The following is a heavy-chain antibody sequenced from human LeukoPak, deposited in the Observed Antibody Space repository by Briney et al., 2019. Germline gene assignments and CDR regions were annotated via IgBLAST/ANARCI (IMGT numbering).Heavy chain of an antibody. Sequence: PSATLPPTSTVSGGSTSSGGYYGSWLRHPPGKVLGWMGNIYYSGSTYYSPSLKSRVTISVDTSKNQFSLKLSSVTAADTAVYYCARDTNDDSSGSPFDPWGQGTLVTVSS. CDR3: ARDTNDDSSGSPFDP. V-gene: IGHV4-31*03. CDR2: IYYSGST. J-gene: IGHJ5*02. D-gene: IGHD3-22*01. CDR1: GGSTSSGGYY.